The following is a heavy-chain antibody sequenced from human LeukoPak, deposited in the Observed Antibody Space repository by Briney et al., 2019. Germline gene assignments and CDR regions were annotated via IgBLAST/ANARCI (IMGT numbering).Heavy chain of an antibody. CDR2: ICYDGSNK. Sequence: PGRSLRLSCAASGFTFSSYGMHWVRQAPGKGLEWVAGICYDGSNKYYADSVKGRFTSSRDNSKNTLYLQMNSLRAEDTAVYYCAKDGYCSSTSCHRRDDYYYMDVWGKGTTVTVSS. D-gene: IGHD2-2*03. J-gene: IGHJ6*03. V-gene: IGHV3-33*06. CDR1: GFTFSSYG. CDR3: AKDGYCSSTSCHRRDDYYYMDV.